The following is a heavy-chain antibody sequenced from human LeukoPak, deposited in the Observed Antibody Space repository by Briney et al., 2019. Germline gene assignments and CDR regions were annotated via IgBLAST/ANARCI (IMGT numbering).Heavy chain of an antibody. Sequence: GRSLRLSRAASGFTFSSYGMHWVRQAPGEGLEWVAVISYDGSNKYYADSVKGRLTISRDNSKNTLYLQMNSLRAEDTAVYYCAKSHFDWLSTIDYWGQGTLVTVSS. J-gene: IGHJ4*02. V-gene: IGHV3-30*18. CDR2: ISYDGSNK. CDR1: GFTFSSYG. CDR3: AKSHFDWLSTIDY. D-gene: IGHD3-9*01.